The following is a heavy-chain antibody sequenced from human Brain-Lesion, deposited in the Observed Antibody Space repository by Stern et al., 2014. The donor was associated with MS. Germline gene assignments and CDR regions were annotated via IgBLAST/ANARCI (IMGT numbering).Heavy chain of an antibody. CDR1: GASISNTQW. D-gene: IGHD3-10*01. J-gene: IGHJ6*02. CDR3: ARDPRRGGLSGYYHGMDV. V-gene: IGHV4-4*02. CDR2: IYPSGSA. Sequence: VQLVESGPGLVKPSGTLSLTCAVSGASISNTQWWTWVRQSPGKGLEWIGEIYPSGSANYNPSLRSRVTISGDRSKNSFSLKLNSVTAADTAVYYCARDPRRGGLSGYYHGMDVWGQGTTVTVSS.